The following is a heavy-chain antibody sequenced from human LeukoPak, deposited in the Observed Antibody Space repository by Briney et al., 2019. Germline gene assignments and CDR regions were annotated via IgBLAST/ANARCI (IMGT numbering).Heavy chain of an antibody. CDR1: GFTFSSYW. CDR3: AREGYSSGWFLDY. Sequence: GVLRLSCAASGFTFSSYWMHWVRQAPGKGLVWVSRINSDGSSTSYADSVKGRFTISRDNAKNTLYLQMNSLRAEDTAVYYCAREGYSSGWFLDYWGQGTLVTVSS. J-gene: IGHJ4*02. CDR2: INSDGSST. V-gene: IGHV3-74*01. D-gene: IGHD6-19*01.